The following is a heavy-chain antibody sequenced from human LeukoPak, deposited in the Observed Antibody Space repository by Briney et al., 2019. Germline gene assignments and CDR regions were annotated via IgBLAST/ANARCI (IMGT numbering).Heavy chain of an antibody. D-gene: IGHD6-6*01. Sequence: GGSLRPSCAASEFTFSSYSMNWVRQAPGKGLEWVSYISTSIYYADSVKGRFTISRDDAKNSLYLQMNSLRDEDTAVYYCVRDSSYAFDIWGQGTMVTVSS. V-gene: IGHV3-48*02. CDR3: VRDSSYAFDI. J-gene: IGHJ3*02. CDR1: EFTFSSYS. CDR2: ISTSI.